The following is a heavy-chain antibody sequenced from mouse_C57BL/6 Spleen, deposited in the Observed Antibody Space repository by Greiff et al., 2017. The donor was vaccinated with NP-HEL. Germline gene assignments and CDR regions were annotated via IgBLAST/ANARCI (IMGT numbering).Heavy chain of an antibody. V-gene: IGHV1-52*01. Sequence: QVQLQQPGAELVRPGSSVKLSCKASGYTFTSYWMHWVKQRPIQGLEWIGNIDPSDSETHYTQKFKDKATLTVDKSSSTAYMQLSSLTSEDSAVYYCAEARTVPYAMDYWGQGTSVTVSS. J-gene: IGHJ4*01. CDR1: GYTFTSYW. D-gene: IGHD1-1*01. CDR3: AEARTVPYAMDY. CDR2: IDPSDSET.